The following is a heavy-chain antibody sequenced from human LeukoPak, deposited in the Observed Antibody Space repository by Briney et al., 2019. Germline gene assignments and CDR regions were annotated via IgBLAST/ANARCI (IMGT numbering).Heavy chain of an antibody. D-gene: IGHD3-10*01. Sequence: GGSLRLSCAASGFTFSSYSMNWVRQAPGKGLEWVSHITPTGGTIYYADSVKGRFTISRDNANNSLYLQMNSLRDEDTAVYYCANGGSGSYYVTILYWGQGTLVTVSS. CDR2: ITPTGGTI. V-gene: IGHV3-48*02. J-gene: IGHJ4*02. CDR3: ANGGSGSYYVTILY. CDR1: GFTFSSYS.